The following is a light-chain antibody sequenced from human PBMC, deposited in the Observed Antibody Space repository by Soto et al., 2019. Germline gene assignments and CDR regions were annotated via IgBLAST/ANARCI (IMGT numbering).Light chain of an antibody. Sequence: IQLTQSPSSLSASVGDRVTVTCRASQNINIYLNWYQQEPGKAPTLLIYGPSSLQSGVPSRFSGGGSRTDFTLTISRLQAEDCATYYCQQSYRSPYTFGQGTRLEI. V-gene: IGKV1-39*01. J-gene: IGKJ2*01. CDR2: GPS. CDR3: QQSYRSPYT. CDR1: QNINIY.